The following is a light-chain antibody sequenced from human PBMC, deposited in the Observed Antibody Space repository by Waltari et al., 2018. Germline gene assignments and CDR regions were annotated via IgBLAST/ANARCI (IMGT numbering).Light chain of an antibody. CDR2: DTS. Sequence: EIVLTQSPATLSLSPGERATLSCRASQSVNWYLAWYQQRPGQAPRLLIYDTSNRATGIPARFSGSGSETDFTLTISSLEPEDSAVYYCQQRRNWPLTFGGGTKVEIK. CDR3: QQRRNWPLT. J-gene: IGKJ4*01. V-gene: IGKV3-11*01. CDR1: QSVNWY.